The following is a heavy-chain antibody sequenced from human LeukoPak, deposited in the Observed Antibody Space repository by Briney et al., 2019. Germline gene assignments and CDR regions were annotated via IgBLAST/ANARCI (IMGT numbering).Heavy chain of an antibody. Sequence: SETLSLTCTVSGGSISSYYWSWIRQPPGKGLEWIGYIYYSGSTNYNPSLKSRVTISVDTSKNQFSLKLSSVTAADTAVYYCARDFWSGAGNWFDPWGQGTLVTVSS. D-gene: IGHD3-3*01. CDR1: GGSISSYY. CDR3: ARDFWSGAGNWFDP. V-gene: IGHV4-59*01. CDR2: IYYSGST. J-gene: IGHJ5*02.